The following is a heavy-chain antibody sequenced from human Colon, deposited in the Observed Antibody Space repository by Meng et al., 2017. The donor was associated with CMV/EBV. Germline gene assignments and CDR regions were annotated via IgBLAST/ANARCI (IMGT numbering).Heavy chain of an antibody. D-gene: IGHD4-17*01. J-gene: IGHJ4*02. CDR2: IYSGGST. CDR1: GFDFESSE. V-gene: IGHV3-53*01. CDR3: ARGPDYGDFDY. Sequence: GESLKISCAVSGFDFESSEMNWVRQAPGKGLEWVSVIYSGGSTYYADSVKGRFTISRDNSKNTLYLQMNSLRAEDTAVYYCARGPDYGDFDYWGQGTLVTVSS.